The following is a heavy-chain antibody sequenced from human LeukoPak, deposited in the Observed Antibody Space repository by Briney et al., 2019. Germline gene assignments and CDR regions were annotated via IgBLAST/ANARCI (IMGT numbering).Heavy chain of an antibody. D-gene: IGHD3-10*01. CDR3: ARRGDAGYWYFDL. J-gene: IGHJ2*01. CDR2: IYYSGST. Sequence: SQTLSLTCTVSGGSISSGGYYWGWIRQHPGKGLEWIGYIYYSGSTYYHPSLKRPFTLSVDTSENQFSLKLSSVTAADTAVYYCARRGDAGYWYFDLWGRGTLVTVSS. CDR1: GGSISSGGYY. V-gene: IGHV4-31*01.